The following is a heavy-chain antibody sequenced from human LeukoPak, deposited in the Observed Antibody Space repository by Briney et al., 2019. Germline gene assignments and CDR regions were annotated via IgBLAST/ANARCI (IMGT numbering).Heavy chain of an antibody. CDR2: VNHRGNT. CDR1: GTSFSGYF. CDR3: ATDYYDSSGYYIRGLTRFDY. D-gene: IGHD3-22*01. J-gene: IGHJ4*02. Sequence: SETLSLTCAVHGTSFSGYFWTWIRQSPGKGLEWIGEVNHRGNTNYNPSLKSRVTISADTSNNQFSLKLTAVTAADTGVYYCATDYYDSSGYYIRGLTRFDYWGQGTLVTVSS. V-gene: IGHV4-34*01.